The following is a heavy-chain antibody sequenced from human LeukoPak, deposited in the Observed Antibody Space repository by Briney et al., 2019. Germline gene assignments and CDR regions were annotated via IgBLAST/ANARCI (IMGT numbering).Heavy chain of an antibody. Sequence: PSETLSLTCTFSGGSISSYYWSWIRQPAGKGLEWIGRIDTSGNTNYKPSLKSRVTMSVDTSKNQFSLKLNSVTAADTAVYYCARVSSSWYQDWYFDLWGRGTLVTVSS. V-gene: IGHV4-4*07. CDR2: IDTSGNT. J-gene: IGHJ2*01. D-gene: IGHD6-13*01. CDR3: ARVSSSWYQDWYFDL. CDR1: GGSISSYY.